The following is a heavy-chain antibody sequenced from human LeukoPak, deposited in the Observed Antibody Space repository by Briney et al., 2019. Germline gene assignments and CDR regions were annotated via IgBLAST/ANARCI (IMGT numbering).Heavy chain of an antibody. CDR3: AAGIVGATNPIDY. D-gene: IGHD1-26*01. CDR2: IYYSGST. J-gene: IGHJ4*02. V-gene: IGHV4-61*01. Sequence: PSETLSLTCTVSGGSVSSGSYYWSWIRQPPGKGPEWIGYIYYSGSTNYNPSLKSRVTISVDTSKNQFSLKLSSVTAADTAVYYCAAGIVGATNPIDYWGQGTLVTVSS. CDR1: GGSVSSGSYY.